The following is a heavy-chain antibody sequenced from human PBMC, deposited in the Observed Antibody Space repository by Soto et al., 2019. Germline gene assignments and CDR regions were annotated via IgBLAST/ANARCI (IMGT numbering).Heavy chain of an antibody. CDR2: ISSSSYYI. CDR3: ARERGSCTSSSWFGSPDY. CDR1: GFTFSTYS. D-gene: IGHD2-2*01. Sequence: GGSLRLSCAASGFTFSTYSMNWVRQAPGKGLEWVSSISSSSYYIYYADSVKGRFTISRDNAKNSLFLQMNSLRAEDTAVYYCARERGSCTSSSWFGSPDYWGQGTLVTVSS. J-gene: IGHJ4*02. V-gene: IGHV3-21*01.